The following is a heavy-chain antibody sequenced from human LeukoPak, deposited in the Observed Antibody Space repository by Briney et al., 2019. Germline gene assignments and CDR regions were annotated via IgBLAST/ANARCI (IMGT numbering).Heavy chain of an antibody. Sequence: GASVKVSCKASGYTFTSYDINWVRQATGQGPEWMGWMNPNSGNTGYAQKFQGRVTMTRNTSISTAYMELSSLRSEDTAVYYCACQRITMVRGVIYYYMTSGAKGPRSPSP. V-gene: IGHV1-8*01. CDR3: ACQRITMVRGVIYYYMTS. J-gene: IGHJ6*03. D-gene: IGHD3-10*01. CDR1: GYTFTSYD. CDR2: MNPNSGNT.